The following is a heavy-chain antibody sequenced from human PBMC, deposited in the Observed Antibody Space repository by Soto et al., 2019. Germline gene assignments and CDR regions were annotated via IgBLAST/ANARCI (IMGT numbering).Heavy chain of an antibody. J-gene: IGHJ3*02. V-gene: IGHV2-5*02. CDR3: AHLGVTTFLGSFYI. D-gene: IGHD4-17*01. CDR1: GFSISTSGVG. CDR2: IYWDDDK. Sequence: QITLKESGPTLVKPTQTLTLTCTFSGFSISTSGVGVGWIRQPPGKALEWLALIYWDDDKRYSPSLKRRLTSSKATSKHQVVLTLTKMDPVDTSTYYCAHLGVTTFLGSFYIWCQGTMVTVSS.